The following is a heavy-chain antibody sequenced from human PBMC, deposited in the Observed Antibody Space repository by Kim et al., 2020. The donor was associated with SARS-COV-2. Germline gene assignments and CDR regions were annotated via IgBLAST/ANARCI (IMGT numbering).Heavy chain of an antibody. CDR1: GGSISSSSYY. CDR3: ARRAGTDYYDSSGYYYPDAFDI. CDR2: IYYSGST. J-gene: IGHJ3*02. V-gene: IGHV4-39*01. Sequence: SETLSLTCTVSGGSISSSSYYWGWIRQPPGKGLEWIGSIYYSGSTYCNPSLKSRVTISVDTSKNQFSLKLSSVTAADTAVYYCARRAGTDYYDSSGYYYPDAFDIWGQGTMVTVSS. D-gene: IGHD3-22*01.